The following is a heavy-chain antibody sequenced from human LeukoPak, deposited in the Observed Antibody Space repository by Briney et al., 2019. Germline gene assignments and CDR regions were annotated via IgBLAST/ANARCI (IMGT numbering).Heavy chain of an antibody. CDR2: IIPIFGTA. Sequence: ASVKVSCKASGGTFSSYVISWVRQAPGQGLEWMGGIIPIFGTANYAQKLQGRVTMTTDTSTSTAYMELRSLRSDDTAVYYCARGSGGYSYGLYNWFDPWGQGTLVTVSS. V-gene: IGHV1-69*05. CDR3: ARGSGGYSYGLYNWFDP. CDR1: GGTFSSYV. J-gene: IGHJ5*02. D-gene: IGHD5-18*01.